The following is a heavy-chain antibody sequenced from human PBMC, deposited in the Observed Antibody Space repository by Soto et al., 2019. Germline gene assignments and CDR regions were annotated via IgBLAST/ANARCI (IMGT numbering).Heavy chain of an antibody. CDR1: GFTFSSYA. D-gene: IGHD6-13*01. CDR2: ISGSGGST. Sequence: GGSLRLSCAASGFTFSSYAMSWVRQSPGKGLEWVSAISGSGGSTYYADSVKGRFTISRDNSKNTLYLQMNSLRAEDTAVYYCARDLFNSRAIYYYYGMDVWGQGTTVTVSS. CDR3: ARDLFNSRAIYYYYGMDV. V-gene: IGHV3-23*01. J-gene: IGHJ6*02.